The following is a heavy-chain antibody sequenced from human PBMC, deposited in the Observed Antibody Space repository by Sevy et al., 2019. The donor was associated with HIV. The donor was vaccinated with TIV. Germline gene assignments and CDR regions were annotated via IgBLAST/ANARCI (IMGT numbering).Heavy chain of an antibody. CDR3: AREAYDSSGYYPLHFDY. CDR2: IYSGGST. V-gene: IGHV3-53*01. D-gene: IGHD3-22*01. J-gene: IGHJ4*02. Sequence: GGSLRLSCAASGFTVSSNYMSWVRQAPGKGLEWVSVIYSGGSTYYADSVKGRFTISRDNPKNTLYLQMNSLRAEDTAVYYCAREAYDSSGYYPLHFDYWGQGTLVTVSS. CDR1: GFTVSSNY.